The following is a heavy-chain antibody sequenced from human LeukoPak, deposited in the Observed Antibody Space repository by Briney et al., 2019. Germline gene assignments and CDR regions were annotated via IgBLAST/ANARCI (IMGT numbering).Heavy chain of an antibody. V-gene: IGHV3-48*03. J-gene: IGHJ4*02. CDR1: GFTFSSYE. Sequence: GGSLRLSCAASGFTFSSYEMNWVRQAPGKGLEWVSYISSSGSTIYYADSVKGRFTISRDNAKNSLYLQMNSLRAEDTAVYYCARDLYSGSYHGDYWGRGTLVTVSS. CDR3: ARDLYSGSYHGDY. D-gene: IGHD1-26*01. CDR2: ISSSGSTI.